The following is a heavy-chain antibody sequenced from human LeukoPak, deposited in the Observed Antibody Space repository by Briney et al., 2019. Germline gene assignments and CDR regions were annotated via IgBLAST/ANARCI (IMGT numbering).Heavy chain of an antibody. CDR1: GYTFNTYG. Sequence: AASVKVSCKASGYTFNTYGINWVRQAPGQGLEWMGWIDTETGNPHYAQGFTGRFVFSLDTSVSTAYLQIISLQTEDTAVYYCARTLGSGFLDFQHWGQGTLVTVSS. CDR2: IDTETGNP. CDR3: ARTLGSGFLDFQH. J-gene: IGHJ1*01. V-gene: IGHV7-4-1*02. D-gene: IGHD3-16*01.